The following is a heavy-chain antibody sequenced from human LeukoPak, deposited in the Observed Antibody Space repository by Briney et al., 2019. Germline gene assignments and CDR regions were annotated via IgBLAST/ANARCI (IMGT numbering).Heavy chain of an antibody. CDR2: IWYDGSNK. CDR3: ARDRQQLAAEYFQH. CDR1: GFTFSSYG. D-gene: IGHD6-13*01. Sequence: GSLRLSCAASGFTFSSYGMHWVRQAPGKGLEWVAVIWYDGSNKYYADSVKGRFTISRDNSKNTLYLQMNSLRAEDTAVYYCARDRQQLAAEYFQHWGQGTLVTVSS. V-gene: IGHV3-33*01. J-gene: IGHJ1*01.